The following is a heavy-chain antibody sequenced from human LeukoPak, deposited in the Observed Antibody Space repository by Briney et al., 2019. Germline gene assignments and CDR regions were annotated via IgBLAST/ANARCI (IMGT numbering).Heavy chain of an antibody. D-gene: IGHD3-9*01. V-gene: IGHV1-8*01. CDR2: MSPNSGKT. CDR3: ARETTISPYYFDY. J-gene: IGHJ4*02. CDR1: GYTFTSYD. Sequence: ASVKVSCKASGYTFTSYDITWVRQAPGQGLEWMGWMSPNSGKTGYAQKFQGRVTMTRNTSITTAYMELSSLTSEDTAVYYCARETTISPYYFDYWGLGSQVTVSP.